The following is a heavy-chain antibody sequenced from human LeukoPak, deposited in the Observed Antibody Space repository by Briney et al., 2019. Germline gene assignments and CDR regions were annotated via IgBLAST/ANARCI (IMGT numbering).Heavy chain of an antibody. Sequence: SVKVSCKASGGTFSSYGISWMRQAPGQGLEWMGGIIPIFGTANYAQKFQGRVTITADESTSTAYMELSSLRSEDTAVYYCARTGENPPAATLYGMDVWGQGTTVTVSS. CDR2: IIPIFGTA. CDR1: GGTFSSYG. D-gene: IGHD2-15*01. CDR3: ARTGENPPAATLYGMDV. J-gene: IGHJ6*02. V-gene: IGHV1-69*13.